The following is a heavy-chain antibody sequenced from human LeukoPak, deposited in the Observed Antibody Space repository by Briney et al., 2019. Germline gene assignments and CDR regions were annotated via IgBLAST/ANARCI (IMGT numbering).Heavy chain of an antibody. V-gene: IGHV3-23*01. CDR2: ISGSGGST. D-gene: IGHD3-22*01. J-gene: IGHJ4*02. CDR1: GFTFSSYA. Sequence: PGGSLRLSCAASGFTFSSYAMSWVRQAPGKGLEWVSAISGSGGSTYYADSVKGRFTISRDNSKNTLYLQMNSLRAEDTAVYYCAKQLTMIVVVNYYFDYWGQGTLVTVSS. CDR3: AKQLTMIVVVNYYFDY.